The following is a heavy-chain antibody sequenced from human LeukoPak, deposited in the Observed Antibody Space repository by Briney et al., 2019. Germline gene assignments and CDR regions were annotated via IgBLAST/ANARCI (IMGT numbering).Heavy chain of an antibody. CDR3: ARGPTKYDFWSGYFDY. CDR2: IYHSGST. J-gene: IGHJ4*02. V-gene: IGHV4-34*01. CDR1: GGSFSGYY. D-gene: IGHD3-3*01. Sequence: SETLSLTCAVYGGSFSGYYWSWIRQPPGKGLEWIGSIYHSGSTYYNPSLKSRVTISVDTSKNQFSLKLSSVTAADTAVYYCARGPTKYDFWSGYFDYWGQGTLVTVSS.